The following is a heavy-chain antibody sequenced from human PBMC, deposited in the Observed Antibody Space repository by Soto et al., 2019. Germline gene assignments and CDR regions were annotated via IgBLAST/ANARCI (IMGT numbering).Heavy chain of an antibody. CDR3: ARVLSGPYFDY. Sequence: EVQLVESGGGLVQPGGSLRLSCAASAFTFSNYWMSWVRQAPGKGLEWVAHIKQDGSEKYYVDSVKGRFTLSRDNAKNSLYLQMNSLGAEDTAVYYCARVLSGPYFDYGGLGTLVTVSS. CDR1: AFTFSNYW. V-gene: IGHV3-7*01. CDR2: IKQDGSEK. J-gene: IGHJ4*02. D-gene: IGHD6-25*01.